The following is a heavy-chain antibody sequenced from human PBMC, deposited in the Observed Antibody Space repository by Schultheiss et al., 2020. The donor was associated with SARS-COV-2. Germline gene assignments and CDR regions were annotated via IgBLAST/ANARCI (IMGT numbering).Heavy chain of an antibody. CDR3: AKDLPYGDYALDY. J-gene: IGHJ4*02. V-gene: IGHV3-23*03. D-gene: IGHD4-17*01. CDR1: GFTFSSYA. Sequence: GGSLRLSCAASGFTFSSYAMHWVRQAPGKGLEWVSVIYSGGSTYYADSVKGRFTISRDNSKNTLYLQMNSLRAEDTAVYYCAKDLPYGDYALDYWGQGTLVTVSS. CDR2: IYSGGST.